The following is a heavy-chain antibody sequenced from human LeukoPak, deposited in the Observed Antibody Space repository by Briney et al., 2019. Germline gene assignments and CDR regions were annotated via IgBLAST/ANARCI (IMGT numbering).Heavy chain of an antibody. CDR1: GGTFSSYA. D-gene: IGHD2-15*01. CDR2: IIPIFGTA. J-gene: IGHJ4*02. CDR3: ASTFVGYCSGGSCYHITTSWYYFDY. V-gene: IGHV1-69*05. Sequence: ASVKVSCKASGGTFSSYAISWVRQAPGQGLERMGGIIPIFGTANYAQKFQGRVTITTDESTSTAYMELSSLRSEDTAVYYCASTFVGYCSGGSCYHITTSWYYFDYWGQGTLVTVSS.